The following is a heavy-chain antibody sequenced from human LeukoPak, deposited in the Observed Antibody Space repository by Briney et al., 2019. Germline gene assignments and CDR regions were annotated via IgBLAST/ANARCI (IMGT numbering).Heavy chain of an antibody. D-gene: IGHD3-10*01. V-gene: IGHV1-18*01. CDR2: ISAYNGNT. CDR3: ARDQRDYYGSGSPTDY. CDR1: GYTFTSYG. Sequence: GASVKVSCKASGYTFTSYGISWVRQAPGQGLEWMGWISAYNGNTNYAQKLQGRVTMTTDTSTSTAYMELRSLRSDYTAVYYCARDQRDYYGSGSPTDYWGQGTLVTVSS. J-gene: IGHJ4*02.